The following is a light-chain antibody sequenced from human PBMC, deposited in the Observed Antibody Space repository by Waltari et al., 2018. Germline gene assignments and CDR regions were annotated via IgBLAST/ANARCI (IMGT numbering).Light chain of an antibody. Sequence: SYELTQPPSVSVSPGQTAPITSSGDRRAEHYFCWYQQRPGQSPVLVIFHHSQRPSGIPERFGGSTSGNTATLTIREAQTMDEADYYCQAWVSRTVVFGGGTKLTVL. V-gene: IGLV3-1*01. CDR2: HHS. CDR1: RRAEHY. CDR3: QAWVSRTVV. J-gene: IGLJ2*01.